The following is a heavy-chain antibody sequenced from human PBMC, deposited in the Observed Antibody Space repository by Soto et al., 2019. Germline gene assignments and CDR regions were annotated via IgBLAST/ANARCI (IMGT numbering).Heavy chain of an antibody. CDR1: GFTVSSNY. V-gene: IGHV3-53*04. CDR2: IYSGGST. CDR3: AKDLLAVAGPHNYYYYGMDV. D-gene: IGHD6-19*01. Sequence: GGSLRLSCAASGFTVSSNYMSWVRQAPGKGLEWVSVIYSGGSTYYADSVKGRFTISRHNSKNTLYLQMNSLRAEDTAVYYCAKDLLAVAGPHNYYYYGMDVWGQGTRVTVSS. J-gene: IGHJ6*02.